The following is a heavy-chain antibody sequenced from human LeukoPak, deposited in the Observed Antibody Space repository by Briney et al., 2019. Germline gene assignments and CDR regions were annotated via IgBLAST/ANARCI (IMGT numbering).Heavy chain of an antibody. V-gene: IGHV7-4-1*02. Sequence: GASVKVSCKASGYTFNTYAMNWVRQAPGQGLEWMGWINTNTGKPTYAQGFRGRFDFSLDTSVSTAYPQISSLKTEDTAVYYCARSGADNWNYEFDYWGQGTLVTVSS. CDR1: GYTFNTYA. J-gene: IGHJ4*02. CDR2: INTNTGKP. D-gene: IGHD1-7*01. CDR3: ARSGADNWNYEFDY.